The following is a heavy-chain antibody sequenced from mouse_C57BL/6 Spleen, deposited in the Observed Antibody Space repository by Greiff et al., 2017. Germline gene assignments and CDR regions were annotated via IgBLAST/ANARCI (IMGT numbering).Heavy chain of an antibody. CDR1: GFTFSDYG. D-gene: IGHD1-1*01. CDR3: ARPLRGYAMDY. CDR2: ISSGSSTI. V-gene: IGHV5-17*01. J-gene: IGHJ4*01. Sequence: EVQGVESGGGLVKPGGSLKFSCAASGFTFSDYGMHWVRQAPEKGLEWVAYISSGSSTIYYADTVKGRFTISRDNAKNTLFLQMTSLRSEDTAMYYCARPLRGYAMDYWGQGTSVTVSS.